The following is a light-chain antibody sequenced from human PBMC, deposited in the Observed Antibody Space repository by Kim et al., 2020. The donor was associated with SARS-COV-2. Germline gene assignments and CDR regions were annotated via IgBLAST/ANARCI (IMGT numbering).Light chain of an antibody. CDR1: QTIRVW. CDR3: QQYNSYPLT. J-gene: IGKJ2*01. Sequence: DIQMTQSPSTLSASVGDRVTITCRASQTIRVWLAWYQQKAGKAPRLLIYQASSLGSGVPSRFSGSGSETEFTLSIRSLQPDDFATYYCQQYNSYPLTFGRGTKLEI. V-gene: IGKV1-5*03. CDR2: QAS.